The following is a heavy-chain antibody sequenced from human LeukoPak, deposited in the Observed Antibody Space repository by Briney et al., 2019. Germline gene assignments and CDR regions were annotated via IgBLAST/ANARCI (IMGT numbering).Heavy chain of an antibody. CDR1: GFTFSSYS. D-gene: IGHD3-22*01. J-gene: IGHJ4*02. V-gene: IGHV3-48*01. CDR3: ARDMFDSSGYYFDY. Sequence: GGSPRLSCAASGFTFSSYSMNWVRQAPGKGLEWVSYISTGSSTIYYADSVKGRFTISRDNAKNSLSLQMNSLRAEDTAVYYCARDMFDSSGYYFDYWGQGTLVTVSS. CDR2: ISTGSSTI.